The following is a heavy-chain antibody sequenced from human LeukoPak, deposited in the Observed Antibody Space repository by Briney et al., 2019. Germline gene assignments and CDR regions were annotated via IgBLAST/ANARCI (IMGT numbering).Heavy chain of an antibody. CDR2: ISAYNGNT. CDR1: GYTFTSYG. CDR3: ARDNLLDYYYGSGGPDAFDI. D-gene: IGHD3-22*01. Sequence: GASVKVSCKASGYTFTSYGISWVRQAPGRGLEWMGWISAYNGNTNYAQKLQGRVTMTTDTSTSTAYMELRSLRSDDTAVYYCARDNLLDYYYGSGGPDAFDIWGQGTMVTVSS. J-gene: IGHJ3*02. V-gene: IGHV1-18*01.